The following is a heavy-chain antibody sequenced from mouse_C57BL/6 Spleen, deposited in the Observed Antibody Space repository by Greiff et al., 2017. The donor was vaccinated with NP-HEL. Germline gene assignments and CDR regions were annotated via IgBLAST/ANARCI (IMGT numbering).Heavy chain of an antibody. Sequence: QVQLQQPGAELVKPGASVKLSCKASGYTFTSYWMQWVKQRPGQGLEWIGEIDPSDSYTNYNQKFKGKATLTVDTSSSTAYMQLSSLTSEDSAVYYCATMVTRNAMDYWGQGTSVTVSS. CDR2: IDPSDSYT. CDR1: GYTFTSYW. V-gene: IGHV1-50*01. J-gene: IGHJ4*01. CDR3: ATMVTRNAMDY. D-gene: IGHD2-2*01.